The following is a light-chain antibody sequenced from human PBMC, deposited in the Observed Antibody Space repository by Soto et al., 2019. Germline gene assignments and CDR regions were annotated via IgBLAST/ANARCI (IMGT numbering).Light chain of an antibody. CDR2: GAS. CDR1: RGVSANY. Sequence: RASPGTLSLSPGEGATLSCRASRGVSANYLAWYQQKPGQAPTLLIYGASIRAAGIPDRFSGSGSGTDFTLTIRRLEPEDFAVYYCQQYGSSPRTFGQGTKVDIK. J-gene: IGKJ1*01. V-gene: IGKV3-20*01. CDR3: QQYGSSPRT.